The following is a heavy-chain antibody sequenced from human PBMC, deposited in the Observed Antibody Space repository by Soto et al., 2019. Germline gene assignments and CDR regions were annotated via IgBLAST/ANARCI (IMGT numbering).Heavy chain of an antibody. D-gene: IGHD3-3*01. CDR1: GGSFDGYY. CDR3: ARGVDSWSGYLF. V-gene: IGHV4-34*01. J-gene: IGHJ4*02. Sequence: SETLSLTCALYGGSFDGYYWSWVRQSPGKGLEWIGEIHHSGSTKYNPSLKSRVSLSVGTSTKQFSLKMTSMTAADRGVYYCARGVDSWSGYLFWGQGTPVTVSS. CDR2: IHHSGST.